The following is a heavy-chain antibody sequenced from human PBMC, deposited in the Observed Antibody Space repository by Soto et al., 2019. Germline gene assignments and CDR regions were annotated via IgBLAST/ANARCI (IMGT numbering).Heavy chain of an antibody. CDR3: VRGIGGYFYY. V-gene: IGHV4-31*03. CDR1: GGSISSGGHY. Sequence: SETLSLTCTVSGGSISSGGHYWSWIRQHPGKGLEWIGYIYYSGSTYYNPSLKSRITISVDTSKNQFSLKLSSVTAADTAVYYCVRGIGGYFYYWGQGSLVTVSS. J-gene: IGHJ4*02. D-gene: IGHD3-3*01. CDR2: IYYSGST.